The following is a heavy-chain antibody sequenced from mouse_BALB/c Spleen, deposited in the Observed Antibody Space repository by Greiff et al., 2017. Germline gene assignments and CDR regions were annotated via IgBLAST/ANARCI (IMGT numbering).Heavy chain of an antibody. J-gene: IGHJ4*01. CDR3: ATHDYYGSSYGGNYAMDY. CDR2: IWSGGST. Sequence: VQLQQSGPGLVQPSQSLSITCTVSGFSLTSYGVHWVRQSPGKRLEWLGVIWSGGSTDYNAAFISRLSISKDNSKSQVFFKMNSLQANDTAIYYCATHDYYGSSYGGNYAMDYWGQGTSVTVSS. D-gene: IGHD1-1*01. CDR1: GFSLTSYG. V-gene: IGHV2-2*02.